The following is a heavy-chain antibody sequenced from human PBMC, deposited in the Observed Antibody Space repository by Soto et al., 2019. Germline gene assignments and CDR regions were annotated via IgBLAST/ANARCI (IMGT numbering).Heavy chain of an antibody. CDR3: PRGPSLSYGPDY. D-gene: IGHD5-18*01. CDR1: GGTFSSYA. V-gene: IGHV1-69*01. J-gene: IGHJ4*02. Sequence: QVQLVQSGAEVKKPGSSVKVSCKASGGTFSSYAISWVRQAPGQGLEWMGGIIPIFGTANYARKFQGRVTITADESTSTAYMELSSLRSEDTALYYCPRGPSLSYGPDYWGQGTLVTVSS. CDR2: IIPIFGTA.